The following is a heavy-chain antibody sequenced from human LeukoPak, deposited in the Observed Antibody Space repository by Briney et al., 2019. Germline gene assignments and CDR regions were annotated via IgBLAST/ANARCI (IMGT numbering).Heavy chain of an antibody. V-gene: IGHV1-2*06. CDR3: ARLGQQLDY. CDR1: GYTFTGYY. Sequence: ASVKVSCKASGYTFTGYYMHWVRQAPGQGPEWMGRINPDSGGTNYAQKFQDRVTMTRDTSISTAYMELSRLRSDDTAMYYCARLGQQLDYWGQGTLVTVSS. J-gene: IGHJ4*02. CDR2: INPDSGGT. D-gene: IGHD5-24*01.